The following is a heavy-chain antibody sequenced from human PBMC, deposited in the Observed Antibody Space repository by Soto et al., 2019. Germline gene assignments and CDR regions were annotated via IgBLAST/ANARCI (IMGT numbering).Heavy chain of an antibody. CDR2: INHSGST. D-gene: IGHD6-13*01. V-gene: IGHV4-34*01. CDR3: ARVLGSSSYNFDY. J-gene: IGHJ4*02. CDR1: GGSFSGYD. Sequence: SETLCLTCGVYGGSFSGYDGSWIRQPPGKGLEWIGEINHSGSTNYNPSLKSRVTISVDTSKSQFSLKLSSVTAADTAVYYCARVLGSSSYNFDYWGQGTLVTVSS.